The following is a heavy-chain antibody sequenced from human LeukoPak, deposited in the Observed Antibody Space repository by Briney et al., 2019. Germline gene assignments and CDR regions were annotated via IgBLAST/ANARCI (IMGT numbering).Heavy chain of an antibody. V-gene: IGHV3-30-3*01. CDR2: ISYDGSNK. CDR3: ARDRFVLTGTDYYYYYGMDV. Sequence: GGSLRLSCAASGFTFSSYAMHWVRQAPGKGLEWVAVISYDGSNKYYADSVKGRFTISRDNSKNTLYLQMNSLRAEDTAVYYCARDRFVLTGTDYYYYYGMDVWGQGTTVTVSS. J-gene: IGHJ6*02. D-gene: IGHD1-20*01. CDR1: GFTFSSYA.